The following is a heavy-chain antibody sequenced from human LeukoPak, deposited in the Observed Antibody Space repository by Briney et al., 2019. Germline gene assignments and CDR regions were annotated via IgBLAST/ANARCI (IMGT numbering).Heavy chain of an antibody. Sequence: GGSLRLSCAASGFTFSSYAMSWVRQAPGKGLEWVSAVSGSGGSTYYADSVKGRFTISRDNSKNTLYLQMNSLRVEDTAVYYCANRPVWVHYAADYWGQGTLVTVFS. CDR3: ANRPVWVHYAADY. CDR2: VSGSGGST. D-gene: IGHD3-16*01. CDR1: GFTFSSYA. J-gene: IGHJ4*02. V-gene: IGHV3-23*01.